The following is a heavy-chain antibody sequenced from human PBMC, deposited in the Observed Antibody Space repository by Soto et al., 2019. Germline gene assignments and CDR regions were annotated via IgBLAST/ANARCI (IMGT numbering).Heavy chain of an antibody. CDR1: GYSFTTHG. CDR2: ISAYNGDT. Sequence: ASVKVSCKASGYSFTTHGISWVRRAPGHGLERMGWISAYNGDTHYVQRFQGRLTMTTDTSTITAYMELRSLTSDDTAVYYCAREPPFSGILRGTPLMDVWGQGTTVTVSS. V-gene: IGHV1-18*04. CDR3: AREPPFSGILRGTPLMDV. J-gene: IGHJ6*02. D-gene: IGHD4-17*01.